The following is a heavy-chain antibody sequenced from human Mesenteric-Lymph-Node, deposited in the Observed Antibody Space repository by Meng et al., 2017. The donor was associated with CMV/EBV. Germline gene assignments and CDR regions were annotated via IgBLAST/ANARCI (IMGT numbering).Heavy chain of an antibody. CDR1: GDPINSGGNY. V-gene: IGHV4-31*03. D-gene: IGHD1-14*01. CDR2: IHHSGTT. Sequence: CTVSGDPINSGGNYWGWIRQHPGKGLEWIGYIHHSGTTFYNPSLKSRLTISIDTSKNHFSLILSSVTAADTAVYYCARVPDSDYFDYWGQGTLVTVSS. CDR3: ARVPDSDYFDY. J-gene: IGHJ4*02.